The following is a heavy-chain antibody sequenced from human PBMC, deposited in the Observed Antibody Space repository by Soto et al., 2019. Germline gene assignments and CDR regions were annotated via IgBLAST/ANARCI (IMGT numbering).Heavy chain of an antibody. CDR2: ISGSGGST. CDR1: GFTFSSYA. J-gene: IGHJ4*02. D-gene: IGHD1-1*01. Sequence: GGSLRLSCAASGFTFSSYAMSWVRQAPGKGLEWVSAISGSGGSTYYADSVKGRFTISRDNSKNTLYLQMNSLRAEDTAVHYCAKGETHRTTGTTQFDYWGQGTLVTVSS. CDR3: AKGETHRTTGTTQFDY. V-gene: IGHV3-23*01.